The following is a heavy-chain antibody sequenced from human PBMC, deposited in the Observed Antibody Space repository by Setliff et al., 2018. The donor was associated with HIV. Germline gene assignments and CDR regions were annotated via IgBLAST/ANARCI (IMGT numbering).Heavy chain of an antibody. V-gene: IGHV4-4*07. CDR3: ARAPFPVAGFDYFDH. J-gene: IGHJ4*02. CDR1: GGSISNYY. D-gene: IGHD6-19*01. CDR2: IFSSGNT. Sequence: SQTLSLTCAVSGGSISNYYWSWIRQPAGKGLEWIGRIFSSGNTYYNPSLKSRVTMSVDTSKNQFSLNLNSVTAADTAIYYCARAPFPVAGFDYFDHWGQGTQVTVSS.